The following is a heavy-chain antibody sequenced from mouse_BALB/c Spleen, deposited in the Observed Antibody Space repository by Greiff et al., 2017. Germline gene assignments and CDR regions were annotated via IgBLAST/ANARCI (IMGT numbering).Heavy chain of an antibody. V-gene: IGHV3-8*02. D-gene: IGHD1-1*01. CDR2: ISYSGST. J-gene: IGHJ2*01. CDR1: GDSITSGY. Sequence: EVQLVESGPSLVKPSQTLSLTCSVTGDSITSGYWNWIRKFPGNKLEYMGYISYSGSTYYNPSLKSRISITRDTSKNQYYLQLNSVTTEDTATYYCARRDSSSFYFDYWGQGTTLTVSS. CDR3: ARRDSSSFYFDY.